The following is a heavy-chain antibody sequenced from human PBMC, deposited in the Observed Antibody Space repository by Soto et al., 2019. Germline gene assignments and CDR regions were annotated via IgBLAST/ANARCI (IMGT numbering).Heavy chain of an antibody. Sequence: EVQLLESGGGLVQPGGSLRLSCAASGFTFSSYAMSWVRQAPGKGLEWVSAISGSGGSTYYADSVKGRFTISRDNSKNTLYLQMNSLRAEDTAVYYCAKVRDVVVTAIPGLWYYYYGMDVWGQGTTVTFSS. CDR2: ISGSGGST. CDR3: AKVRDVVVTAIPGLWYYYYGMDV. J-gene: IGHJ6*02. V-gene: IGHV3-23*01. D-gene: IGHD2-21*02. CDR1: GFTFSSYA.